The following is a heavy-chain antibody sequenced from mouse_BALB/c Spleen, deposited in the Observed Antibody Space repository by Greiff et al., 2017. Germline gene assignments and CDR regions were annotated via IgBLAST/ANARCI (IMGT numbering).Heavy chain of an antibody. Sequence: EVQVVESGGGLVKPGGSLKLSCAASGFTFSSYAMSWVRQSPEKRLEWVAEISSGGSYTYYPDTVTGRFTISRDNAKNTLYLEMSSLRSEDTAMYYCARVTTATMDYWGQGTSVTVSS. CDR3: ARVTTATMDY. CDR1: GFTFSSYA. CDR2: ISSGGSYT. V-gene: IGHV5-9-4*01. D-gene: IGHD1-2*01. J-gene: IGHJ4*01.